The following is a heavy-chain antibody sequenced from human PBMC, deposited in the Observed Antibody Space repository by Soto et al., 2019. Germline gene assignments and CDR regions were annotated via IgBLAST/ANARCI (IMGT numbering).Heavy chain of an antibody. CDR2: TYYRSKWYN. CDR3: ARGAGITAAGTYYGMDV. J-gene: IGHJ6*02. CDR1: GGSVSSNSAA. Sequence: SQTLSLTCAISGGSVSSNSAAWNWIRQSPSRGLEWLGRTYYRSKWYNDYAVSVKSRITINPDTSKNQFSLQLNSVTPEDTAVYYCARGAGITAAGTYYGMDVWGQGTTVTVSS. V-gene: IGHV6-1*01. D-gene: IGHD6-13*01.